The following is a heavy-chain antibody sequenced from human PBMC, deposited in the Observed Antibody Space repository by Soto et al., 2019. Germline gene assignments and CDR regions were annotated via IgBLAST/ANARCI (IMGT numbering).Heavy chain of an antibody. CDR3: ATRPPGLWRGVFDY. J-gene: IGHJ4*02. Sequence: PSETLSLTCTVSGGSISSSSYYWGWIRQPPGKGLEWIGSIYYSGSTYYNPSLKSRVTISVDTSKNQFSLKLHSVTAADTAVYYCATRPPGLWRGVFDYWSQGTLVTVS. CDR2: IYYSGST. CDR1: GGSISSSSYY. D-gene: IGHD2-21*01. V-gene: IGHV4-39*07.